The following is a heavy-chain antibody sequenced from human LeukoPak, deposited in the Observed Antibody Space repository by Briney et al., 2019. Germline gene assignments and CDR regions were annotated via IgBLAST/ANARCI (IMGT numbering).Heavy chain of an antibody. CDR2: IRRNSDGGTI. D-gene: IGHD3-22*01. CDR1: GFTFSDAW. V-gene: IGHV3-15*07. J-gene: IGHJ5*02. CDR3: ATDFYDTT. Sequence: PGGSLRLSCAKFGFTFSDAWMNWVRQAPGKGLEWVGRIRRNSDGGTIDYAAPVKGRFALSRDDSKNTLYLHMSSLQTEDTAVYYCATDFYDTTWGQGTLVTVSS.